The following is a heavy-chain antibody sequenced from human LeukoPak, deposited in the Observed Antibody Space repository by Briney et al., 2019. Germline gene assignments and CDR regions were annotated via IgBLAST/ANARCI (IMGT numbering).Heavy chain of an antibody. J-gene: IGHJ4*02. CDR2: INHSGST. D-gene: IGHD2-15*01. CDR3: AREGVAAPVLDY. Sequence: MPSETLSLTCAVYGGSFSDYYWSWIRQPPGKGLEWIGEINHSGSTNYKSSLKSRVTISIDTSKNQFSLKLTSVTAADTAVYYCAREGVAAPVLDYWGQGTLVTVSS. CDR1: GGSFSDYY. V-gene: IGHV4-34*01.